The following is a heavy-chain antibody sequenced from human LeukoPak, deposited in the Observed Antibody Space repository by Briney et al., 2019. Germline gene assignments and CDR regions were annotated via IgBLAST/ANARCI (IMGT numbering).Heavy chain of an antibody. J-gene: IGHJ3*02. Sequence: PSETLSLTCTVSGGSISSSSYYWGWIRQPPGKGLEWIGSIYYRGSTYYNPSLKSRVTISVDTSKNQFSLKLSSVTAADTAVYYCARPYCSGGSCSDAFDIWGQGTMVTVSS. V-gene: IGHV4-39*01. CDR2: IYYRGST. D-gene: IGHD2-15*01. CDR1: GGSISSSSYY. CDR3: ARPYCSGGSCSDAFDI.